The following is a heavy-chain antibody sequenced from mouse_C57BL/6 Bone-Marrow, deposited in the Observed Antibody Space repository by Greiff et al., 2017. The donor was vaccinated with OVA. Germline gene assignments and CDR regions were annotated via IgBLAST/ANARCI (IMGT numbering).Heavy chain of an antibody. J-gene: IGHJ1*03. CDR1: GFSLTSYA. V-gene: IGHV2-9-1*01. D-gene: IGHD1-1*01. CDR3: ARDYYGKGYWYFDV. CDR2: IWTGGGT. Sequence: VKVEESGPGLVAPSQSLSITCTVSGFSLTSYAISWVRQPPGKGLEWLGVIWTGGGTNYNSALKSRLSISKDNSKSQVFLKMNSLQTDDTARYYCARDYYGKGYWYFDVWGTGTTVTVSS.